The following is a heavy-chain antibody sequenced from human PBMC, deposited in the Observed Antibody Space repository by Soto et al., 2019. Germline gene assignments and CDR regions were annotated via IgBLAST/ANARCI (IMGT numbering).Heavy chain of an antibody. CDR3: ARVTISYSGYDLAPRYYFDY. V-gene: IGHV4-34*01. Sequence: TSETLSLTCAVYGGSFSGYYWSWIRQPPGKGLEWIGEINHSGSTNYNPSLKSRVTISVDTSKNQFSLKLSSVTAADTAVYYCARVTISYSGYDLAPRYYFDYWGQGTLVTVSS. CDR2: INHSGST. CDR1: GGSFSGYY. J-gene: IGHJ4*02. D-gene: IGHD5-12*01.